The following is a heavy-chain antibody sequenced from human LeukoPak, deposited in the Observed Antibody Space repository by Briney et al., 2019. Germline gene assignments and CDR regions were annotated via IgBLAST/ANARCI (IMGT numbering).Heavy chain of an antibody. CDR3: ARVRGNGIVGARAPAHHFDY. V-gene: IGHV1-46*01. CDR2: INPSGGST. D-gene: IGHD1-26*01. CDR1: GYTFTSYY. J-gene: IGHJ4*02. Sequence: GASVKVSCKASGYTFTSYYMHWVRQAPGQGLEWMGIINPSGGSTSYAQKFQGRVTMTRDTSTSTVYMELSSLRSEDTAVYYCARVRGNGIVGARAPAHHFDYWGQGTLVTVSS.